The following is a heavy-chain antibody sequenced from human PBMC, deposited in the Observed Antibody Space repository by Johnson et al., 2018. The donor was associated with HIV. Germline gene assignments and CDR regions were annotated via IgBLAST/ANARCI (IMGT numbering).Heavy chain of an antibody. CDR3: AKDPVQGVGLDI. D-gene: IGHD2-8*02. CDR2: IRYDGSYK. Sequence: VQLVESGGGVVQPGGSLRLSCAASGFTFSTYGMYWVRQATGKGLEWVAFIRYDGSYKYYGDSVKGRFTISRDNSKNTLYMQMNSLRAEDTAVYYCAKDPVQGVGLDIWGQGTMVTVSS. J-gene: IGHJ3*02. CDR1: GFTFSTYG. V-gene: IGHV3-30*02.